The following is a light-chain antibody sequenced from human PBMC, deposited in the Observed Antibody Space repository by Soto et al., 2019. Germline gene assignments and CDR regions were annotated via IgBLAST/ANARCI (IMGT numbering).Light chain of an antibody. CDR1: QSLLYNSNNKNY. Sequence: DIVMTQSPDSLAVSLGERATINCKSSQSLLYNSNNKNYLAWYQQEPGQPPKLLIYWASTLESGVPDRLSRSADGADFTLTISNLQAEDVAVYYCQQYYSVPLTFGGGTKEEIK. CDR2: WAS. V-gene: IGKV4-1*01. CDR3: QQYYSVPLT. J-gene: IGKJ4*01.